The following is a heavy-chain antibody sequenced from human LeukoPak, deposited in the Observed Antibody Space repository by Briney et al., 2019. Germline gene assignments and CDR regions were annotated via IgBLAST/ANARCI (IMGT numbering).Heavy chain of an antibody. V-gene: IGHV4-34*01. CDR2: INHSGST. D-gene: IGHD5-12*01. CDR1: GGSFSGYY. CDR3: AREATADIVAEGWFDX. J-gene: IGHJ5*02. Sequence: PSETLSLTCAVYGGSFSGYYWSWIRQPPGKGLEWIGEINHSGSTNYNPSLKSRVTISVDTSKNQFSLKLSSVTAADTAVYYCAREATADIVAEGWFDXXGQGTLVTVSS.